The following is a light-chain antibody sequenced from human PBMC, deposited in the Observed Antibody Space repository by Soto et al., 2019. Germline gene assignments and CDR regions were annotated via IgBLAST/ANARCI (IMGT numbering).Light chain of an antibody. CDR3: SSYAGSNNSLYV. Sequence: QSVLTQPPSASGSPGHSVTISCTGTSSDVGGYNYVSWYQQHPGKAPKPMIYEVSKRPSGVPDRFSGSKSGNTASLTVSGLQAEDEADYYCSSYAGSNNSLYVFGTGTKVTVL. J-gene: IGLJ1*01. CDR2: EVS. V-gene: IGLV2-8*01. CDR1: SSDVGGYNY.